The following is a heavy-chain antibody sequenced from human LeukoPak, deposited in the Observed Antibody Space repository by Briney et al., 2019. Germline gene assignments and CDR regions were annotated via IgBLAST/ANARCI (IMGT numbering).Heavy chain of an antibody. J-gene: IGHJ4*02. D-gene: IGHD6-6*01. CDR3: ARDKREWYSSSSY. CDR1: GFTFSDYY. CDR2: ISSSGSTI. V-gene: IGHV3-11*04. Sequence: GGSLRLSCAASGFTFSDYYMSWIRQAPGKGLEWVSYISSSGSTIYYADSVKGRFTISRDNAKNSLYLQMNSLRAEDTAVYYCARDKREWYSSSSYWGQGTLVTVSS.